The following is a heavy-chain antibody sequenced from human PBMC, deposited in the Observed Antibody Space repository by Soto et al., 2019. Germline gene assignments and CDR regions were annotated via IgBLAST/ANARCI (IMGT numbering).Heavy chain of an antibody. Sequence: GGSLRLSCAASDFTFSNAWMNWVRQAPGKGLEWVGRIKSKTDGGTTDYAAPVKGRFTISRDDSKNTLYLQMNSLKTEDTAVYYCTTFELLEGYYYYYGMDVWGQGTTVTVSS. CDR2: IKSKTDGGTT. V-gene: IGHV3-15*07. CDR3: TTFELLEGYYYYYGMDV. CDR1: DFTFSNAW. D-gene: IGHD1-26*01. J-gene: IGHJ6*02.